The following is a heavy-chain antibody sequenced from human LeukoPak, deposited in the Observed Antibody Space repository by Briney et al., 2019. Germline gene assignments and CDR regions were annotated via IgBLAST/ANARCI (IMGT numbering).Heavy chain of an antibody. CDR1: GGSISSYY. J-gene: IGHJ4*02. CDR3: ARALAYYYDSSGYYPMYYFDY. D-gene: IGHD3-22*01. CDR2: IYTSGST. Sequence: SETLSLTCTVSGGSISSYYWSWIRQPAGKGLEWIGRIYTSGSTNYNPSLKSRVTMSVDTSKNQLSLKLSSVTAADTAVYYCARALAYYYDSSGYYPMYYFDYWGQGTLVTVSS. V-gene: IGHV4-4*07.